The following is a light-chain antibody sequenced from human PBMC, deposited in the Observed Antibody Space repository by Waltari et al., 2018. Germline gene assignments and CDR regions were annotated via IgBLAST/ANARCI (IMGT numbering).Light chain of an antibody. CDR2: EAS. J-gene: IGKJ4*01. CDR1: QSVNTF. V-gene: IGKV3-11*01. Sequence: EIVLTQSPATLSLSPGERATLSCRASQSVNTFLAWYQPKPGQAPRLLIYEASNRATGIPARFSGSGSGTDFTLTISSLEPEDFAVYYCQQRYNWPPLTFGGGTKVEIK. CDR3: QQRYNWPPLT.